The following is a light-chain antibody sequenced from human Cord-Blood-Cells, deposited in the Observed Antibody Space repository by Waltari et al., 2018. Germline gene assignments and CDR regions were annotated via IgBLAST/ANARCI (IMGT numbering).Light chain of an antibody. Sequence: DIQMTQPPSSLSASVGDRVTITCRASQSISSYLNWYQQKPEKAPKLLIYAASSLQSGVPSRFSGSGSGTDFTLTISSLQPEDFATYYCQQSYSTPFAFGPGTKVDIK. CDR1: QSISSY. V-gene: IGKV1-39*01. CDR2: AAS. J-gene: IGKJ3*01. CDR3: QQSYSTPFA.